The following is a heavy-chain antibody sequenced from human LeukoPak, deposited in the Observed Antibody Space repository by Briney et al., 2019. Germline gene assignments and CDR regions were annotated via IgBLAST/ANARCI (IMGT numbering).Heavy chain of an antibody. CDR1: GFRFSSYD. CDR2: LTRTSSAT. Sequence: GGSLRLSCVGSGFRFSSYDMNWVRQAPGRGLEWLSYLTRTSSATWYADSVKGRFTIFRDNAKSSLYLQMNSLRVEDTAVYYCAIGGSEYRSDWFDSWGQGTLVNVAS. CDR3: AIGGSEYRSDWFDS. J-gene: IGHJ5*01. V-gene: IGHV3-48*01. D-gene: IGHD5-18*01.